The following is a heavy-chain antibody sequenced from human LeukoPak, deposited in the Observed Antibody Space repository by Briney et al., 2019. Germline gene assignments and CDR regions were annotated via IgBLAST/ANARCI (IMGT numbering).Heavy chain of an antibody. CDR1: GYTFTHYC. CDR2: ISTYNGDT. Sequence: ASVKVSCKASGYTFTHYCIRGVRQAPGQGLEWMGWISTYNGDTKYAENLQGRVTMTTDTSTRTANIEVRSLRSDDTAVYYCAREGGWAYSDYGGIHYWGQGTLVTVSS. CDR3: AREGGWAYSDYGGIHY. V-gene: IGHV1-18*01. D-gene: IGHD4-23*01. J-gene: IGHJ4*02.